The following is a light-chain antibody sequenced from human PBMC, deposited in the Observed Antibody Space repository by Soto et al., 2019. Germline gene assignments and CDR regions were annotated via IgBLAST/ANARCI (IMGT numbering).Light chain of an antibody. J-gene: IGLJ2*01. CDR3: SSYAGSNTP. CDR1: SSDVGGYNY. Sequence: QSALTQPPSASGSPGQSVTISCTGTSSDVGGYNYVSWYQQHPGKAPKLMIYEVSKRPSGVPDRFSGSKSGNTASLTVSGRQAEDEADYYCSSYAGSNTPFGGGTKLTVL. CDR2: EVS. V-gene: IGLV2-8*01.